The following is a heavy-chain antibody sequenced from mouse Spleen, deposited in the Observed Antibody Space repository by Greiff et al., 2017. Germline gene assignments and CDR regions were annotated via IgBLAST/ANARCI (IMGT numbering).Heavy chain of an antibody. J-gene: IGHJ2*01. CDR1: GYTFTSYW. Sequence: VQLQQPGAELVKPGASVKMSCKASGYTFTSYWITWVKQRPGQGLEWIGDIYPGSGSTNYNEKFKSKATLTVDTSSSTAYMQLSSLTSEDSAVYYCARYYYGSYYFDYWGQGTTLTVSS. CDR2: IYPGSGST. V-gene: IGHV1-55*01. D-gene: IGHD1-1*01. CDR3: ARYYYGSYYFDY.